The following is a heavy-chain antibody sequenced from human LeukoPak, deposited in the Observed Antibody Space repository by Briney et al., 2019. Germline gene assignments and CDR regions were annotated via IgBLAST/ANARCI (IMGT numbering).Heavy chain of an antibody. CDR1: GFTFNSYA. CDR3: AKETSVDRTFDY. CDR2: ISGSGGST. J-gene: IGHJ4*02. D-gene: IGHD1-7*01. V-gene: IGHV3-23*01. Sequence: GGSLRLSCAASGFTFNSYAMSWVRQAPGKGLELVSAISGSGGSTYYADSVKGRFTISRDNSKNTLYLQMNSLRAEDTAVYYCAKETSVDRTFDYWGQGTLVTVSS.